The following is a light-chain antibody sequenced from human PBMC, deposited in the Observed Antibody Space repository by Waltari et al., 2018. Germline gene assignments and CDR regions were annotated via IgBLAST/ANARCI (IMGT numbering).Light chain of an antibody. J-gene: IGLJ2*01. V-gene: IGLV2-18*02. CDR2: DVS. Sequence: QSALTQPPSVSGSPGQSVTISCTGTSSDVGSYNRVSWYQQPPGTAPKLIIYDVSSRPSGVPDRFSASKSGNTASLTISGLQAEDEADYYCSSYTSSSTVVFGGGTKLTVL. CDR3: SSYTSSSTVV. CDR1: SSDVGSYNR.